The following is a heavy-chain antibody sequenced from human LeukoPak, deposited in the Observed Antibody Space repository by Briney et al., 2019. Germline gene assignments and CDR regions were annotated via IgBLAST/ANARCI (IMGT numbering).Heavy chain of an antibody. CDR2: IYYSGST. Sequence: SETLSLTCTVSGGSISNTNYYWGWIRQPPGKGLEWIGSIYYSGSTYYNPSLKSRVTISVDTSTNQFSLKLTSVTAADTALYYCARGPRGLLLRLDYWGQGTLVTVSS. D-gene: IGHD3-22*01. V-gene: IGHV4-39*01. CDR1: GGSISNTNYY. J-gene: IGHJ4*02. CDR3: ARGPRGLLLRLDY.